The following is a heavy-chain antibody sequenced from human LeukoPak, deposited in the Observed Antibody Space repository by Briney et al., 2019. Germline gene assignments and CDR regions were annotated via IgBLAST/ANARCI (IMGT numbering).Heavy chain of an antibody. CDR1: GFTFSSYS. CDR3: AELGITMIGGV. D-gene: IGHD3-10*02. J-gene: IGHJ6*04. CDR2: ISSSSSSYI. Sequence: GGSLRLSCAASGFTFSSYSMNWVRQAPGKGLEWVSSISSSSSSYIYYADSVKGRFTISRDNAKNSLYLQMNSLRAEDTAVYYCAELGITMIGGVWGKGTTVTVSS. V-gene: IGHV3-21*01.